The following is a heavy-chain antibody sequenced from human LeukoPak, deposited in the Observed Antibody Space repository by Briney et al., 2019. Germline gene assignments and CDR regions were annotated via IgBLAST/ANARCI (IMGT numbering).Heavy chain of an antibody. D-gene: IGHD6-6*01. CDR1: GYTFTDYY. V-gene: IGHV1-2*02. Sequence: ASVRVSCKTSGYTFTDYYIHWMRQAPGQGLEWMGWINSNSGSTSYAQKFQGRVTLTRDTPTRTAFMELNRLTSDDTAVYYCARTSIAARRADFDYWGQGTVVTVSS. CDR3: ARTSIAARRADFDY. J-gene: IGHJ4*02. CDR2: INSNSGST.